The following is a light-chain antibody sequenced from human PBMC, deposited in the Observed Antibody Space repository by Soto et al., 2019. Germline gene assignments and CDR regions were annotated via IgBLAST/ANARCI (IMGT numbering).Light chain of an antibody. V-gene: IGLV2-14*01. CDR1: SRDVGGYNY. Sequence: SPLTQPAPVSGSPGQSIPISCTGTSRDVGGYNYVSWYQQHPGKAPKLMIYDVSNRPSGVSNRFSGSKSGNTASLTISGLQAEDEADYYCSSYTSSSTYYVFGTGTKVTVL. CDR2: DVS. J-gene: IGLJ1*01. CDR3: SSYTSSSTYYV.